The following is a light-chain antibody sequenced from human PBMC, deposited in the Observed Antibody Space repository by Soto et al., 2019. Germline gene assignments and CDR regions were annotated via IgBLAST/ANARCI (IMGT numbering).Light chain of an antibody. V-gene: IGKV3-11*01. CDR2: DAS. CDR3: QHRTNWPLT. Sequence: EIVLTQSPGTLSLSPGERATLSCRASQSVSSYLAWYQQKPGQAPRLLIYDASNRATDITARFSGSGSGTDFTLTISSLESEDSAVYYCQHRTNWPLTFGGGTKVEIK. CDR1: QSVSSY. J-gene: IGKJ4*01.